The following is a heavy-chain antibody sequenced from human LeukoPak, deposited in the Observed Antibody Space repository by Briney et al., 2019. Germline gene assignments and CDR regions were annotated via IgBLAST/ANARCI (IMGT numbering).Heavy chain of an antibody. D-gene: IGHD1-7*01. CDR1: GFSFDDNA. V-gene: IGHV3-43*02. J-gene: IGHJ5*02. Sequence: GGSLRLSCAASGFSFDDNAMYWVRQAPGKGLEWVSLISGDGATTYYADSVKGRFTISRDNSKNTLYLHMNSLRDDDTAVYYCVRGVGVSRFNYLDPWGQGTLVIVSS. CDR3: VRGVGVSRFNYLDP. CDR2: ISGDGATT.